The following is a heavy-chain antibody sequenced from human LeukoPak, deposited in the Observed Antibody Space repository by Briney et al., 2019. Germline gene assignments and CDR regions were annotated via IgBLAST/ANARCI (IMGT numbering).Heavy chain of an antibody. J-gene: IGHJ4*02. Sequence: QPGGSLRLSCAASGFTFSNYLMHWVRQTPGKGLVWISRISTDGSFTNYADSVKGRFSISRDNAKNTLYLQMNSLRVEDTAVYYCAKLRPGIAVAGTRNYFDYWGQGTLVTVSS. V-gene: IGHV3-74*01. D-gene: IGHD6-19*01. CDR2: ISTDGSFT. CDR3: AKLRPGIAVAGTRNYFDY. CDR1: GFTFSNYL.